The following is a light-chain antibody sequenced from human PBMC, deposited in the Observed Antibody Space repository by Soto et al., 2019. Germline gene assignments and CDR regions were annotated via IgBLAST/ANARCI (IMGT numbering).Light chain of an antibody. CDR3: SSYISSSTYV. CDR1: SSDIGRYNY. V-gene: IGLV2-14*01. J-gene: IGLJ1*01. Sequence: QPARTQPASGYGSHGQSITISCTRTSSDIGRYNYVSWYQQYPGKAPKFMIYDVSNRPSGVSNRFSGSKSGNTASLTISGLQAEDEADYYCSSYISSSTYVFGTGAKVTVL. CDR2: DVS.